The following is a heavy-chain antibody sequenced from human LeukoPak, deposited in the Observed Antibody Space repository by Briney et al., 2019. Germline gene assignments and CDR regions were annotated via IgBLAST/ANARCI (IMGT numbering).Heavy chain of an antibody. D-gene: IGHD6-19*01. CDR1: GGSFSGYY. J-gene: IGHJ4*02. V-gene: IGHV4-34*01. Sequence: PSETLSLTCAVYGGSFSGYYWSWIRQPPGKGLEWIGEINHSGSTNYNPSLKSRVTISVDTSKNQFSLKLSSVTAADTAVYYCARTRAGVVDYWGQGTLVTVSS. CDR3: ARTRAGVVDY. CDR2: INHSGST.